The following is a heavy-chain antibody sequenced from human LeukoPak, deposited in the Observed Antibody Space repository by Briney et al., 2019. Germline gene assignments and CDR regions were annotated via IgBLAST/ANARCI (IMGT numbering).Heavy chain of an antibody. V-gene: IGHV4-59*01. CDR2: IYYSGST. CDR3: ARGGYDFWSGYDRNWFDP. CDR1: GGSISSYY. D-gene: IGHD3-3*01. J-gene: IGHJ5*02. Sequence: SETLSPTCTVSGGSISSYYWSWIRQPPGKGLEWIGYIYYSGSTNYNPSLKSRVTISVDTSKNQFSLKLSSVTAADTAVYYCARGGYDFWSGYDRNWFDPWGQGTLVTVSS.